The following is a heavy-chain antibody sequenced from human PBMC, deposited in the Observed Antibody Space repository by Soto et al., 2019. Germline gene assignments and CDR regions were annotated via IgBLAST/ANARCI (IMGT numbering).Heavy chain of an antibody. V-gene: IGHV1-46*01. CDR3: ARYFSGPMDY. CDR2: IYPSGGST. Sequence: AAVKVSCKASGYTFTNYYMHWVRQAPGQGLEGMGIIYPSGGSTRNAQKFQGRVTMTRDTSTSTVYMELSSLRSEDTAVYYCARYFSGPMDYWGRGTLVTVSS. J-gene: IGHJ4*02. CDR1: GYTFTNYY. D-gene: IGHD3-10*01.